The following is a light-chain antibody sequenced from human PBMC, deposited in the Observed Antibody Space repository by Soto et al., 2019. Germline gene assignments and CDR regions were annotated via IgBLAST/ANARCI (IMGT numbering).Light chain of an antibody. V-gene: IGKV3-15*01. J-gene: IGKJ4*01. Sequence: EIVITQSPATLSVSPGERATLSCRASQSVSSNLAWYQQKPGQAPRLLIYGASTRDTGIPARFSGSGSGTEFTLPISSLQPEDFATYYCQQSKNPPLTFGGGTKVDI. CDR1: QSVSSN. CDR2: GAS. CDR3: QQSKNPPLT.